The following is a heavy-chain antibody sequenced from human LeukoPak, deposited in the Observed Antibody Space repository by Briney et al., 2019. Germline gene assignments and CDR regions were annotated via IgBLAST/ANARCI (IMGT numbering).Heavy chain of an antibody. J-gene: IGHJ4*02. CDR3: ARGWSSTKYSSFSRDY. Sequence: GGSLRLSCAASGFTFSSYSMDWVRQAPGKGLEWVSSISSSSSYIFYADSVKGRFTISRDNAKNSLYLQMNSLRAEDTAVYYCARGWSSTKYSSFSRDYWGQGTPVSVSS. V-gene: IGHV3-21*01. CDR2: ISSSSSYI. CDR1: GFTFSSYS. D-gene: IGHD6-6*01.